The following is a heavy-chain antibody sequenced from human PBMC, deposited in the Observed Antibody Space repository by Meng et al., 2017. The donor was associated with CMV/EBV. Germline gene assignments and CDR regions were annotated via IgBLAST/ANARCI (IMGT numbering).Heavy chain of an antibody. Sequence: DPVLVNHQWPQPVHRTSSGGSINSYTWTWNRTHDGRGLQWIGRLYTGGSTTYTTTPKSRVTISVDTSKNQFSLKLSSVTAADTAVYYCARVYPPLAAADYWQNNWFDPWGQGTLVTVSS. CDR1: GGSINSYT. D-gene: IGHD6-13*01. CDR3: ARVYPPLAAADYWQNNWFDP. CDR2: LYTGGST. J-gene: IGHJ5*02. V-gene: IGHV4-4*07.